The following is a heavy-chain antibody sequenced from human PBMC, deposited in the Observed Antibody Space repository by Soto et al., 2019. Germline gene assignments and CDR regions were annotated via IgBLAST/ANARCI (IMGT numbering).Heavy chain of an antibody. V-gene: IGHV1-3*01. Sequence: GASVKVSCKASGYTFTGYYMHWVRQAPGQGLEWMGWINAGNGNTKYSQKFQGRVTITRDTSASTAYMELSSLRSEDTAVYYCARTPAILTGYYYYYGMDVWGQGTTVTVSS. CDR1: GYTFTGYY. CDR2: INAGNGNT. D-gene: IGHD3-9*01. J-gene: IGHJ6*02. CDR3: ARTPAILTGYYYYYGMDV.